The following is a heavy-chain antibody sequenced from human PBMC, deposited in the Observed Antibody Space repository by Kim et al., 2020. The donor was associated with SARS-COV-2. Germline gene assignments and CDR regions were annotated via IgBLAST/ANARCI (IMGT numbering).Heavy chain of an antibody. V-gene: IGHV4-4*02. Sequence: SETLSLTCAVSGGSISSSNWWSWVRQPPGKGLEWIGEIYHSGSTNYNPSLKSRVTISVDKSKNQFSLKLSSVTAADTAVYYCARGLHYYPTTPYYYYGMDVWGQGTTVTVSS. D-gene: IGHD3-10*01. CDR2: IYHSGST. J-gene: IGHJ6*02. CDR1: GGSISSSNW. CDR3: ARGLHYYPTTPYYYYGMDV.